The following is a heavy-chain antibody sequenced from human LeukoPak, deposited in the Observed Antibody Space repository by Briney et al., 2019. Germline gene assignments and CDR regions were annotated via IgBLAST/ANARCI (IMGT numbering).Heavy chain of an antibody. V-gene: IGHV4-39*07. CDR1: GGSISSSSYY. J-gene: IGHJ6*02. CDR2: INHSGST. Sequence: SETLSLTCTVSGGSISSSSYYWGWIRQPPGKGLEWIGEINHSGSTNYNPSLKSRVTISVDTSKNQFSLKLSSVTAADTAVYYCARVRGNHYYYYGMDVWGQGTTVTVSS. CDR3: ARVRGNHYYYYGMDV.